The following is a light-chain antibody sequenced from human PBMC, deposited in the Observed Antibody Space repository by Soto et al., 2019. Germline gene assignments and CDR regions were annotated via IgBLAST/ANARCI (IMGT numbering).Light chain of an antibody. J-gene: IGLJ3*02. V-gene: IGLV2-23*01. CDR3: CSYAASSALGV. CDR2: EGS. CDR1: NSDVGTYEL. Sequence: QTVLTQPASVSGSPGQSITISCTGTNSDVGTYELVSWYQQHPGRAPKLMIYEGSKRPSGVSNRFSGSKSGDTASLTISGLQAEDEANYYCCSYAASSALGVFGGGTKVTVL.